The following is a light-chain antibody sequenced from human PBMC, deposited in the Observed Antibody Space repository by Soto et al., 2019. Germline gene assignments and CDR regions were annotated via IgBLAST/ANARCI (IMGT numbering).Light chain of an antibody. V-gene: IGLV2-11*01. Sequence: QSALTQPASVSGSPGQSITISCTGSSSDVGNYDLVSWYQQHPGKVPKLMIYDVSKRPSGVPDRFSGSKSGNTASLTISGLQAEDEADYYCCSYAGSYTWVFGGGTKVTVL. CDR3: CSYAGSYTWV. CDR1: SSDVGNYDL. CDR2: DVS. J-gene: IGLJ3*02.